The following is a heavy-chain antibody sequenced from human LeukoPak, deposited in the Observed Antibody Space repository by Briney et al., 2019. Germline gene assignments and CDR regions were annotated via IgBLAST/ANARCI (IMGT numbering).Heavy chain of an antibody. Sequence: SETLSLTCTVSGGSISSSSYYWGWIRQPPGKGLEWIGSIYYSGSTYYNPSLKSRVTISVDTSKNQFSLKLSSVTAADTAVYYCVRVGALGYYWGQGTLVTVSS. CDR2: IYYSGST. J-gene: IGHJ4*02. CDR3: VRVGALGYY. D-gene: IGHD1-26*01. CDR1: GGSISSSSYY. V-gene: IGHV4-39*07.